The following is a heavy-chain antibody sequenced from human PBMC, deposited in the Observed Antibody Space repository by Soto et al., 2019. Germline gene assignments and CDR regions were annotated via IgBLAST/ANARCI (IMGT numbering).Heavy chain of an antibody. CDR1: GFTFSDYW. V-gene: IGHV3-74*01. Sequence: EVQVAASGGGLVQPGGALRLSCAASGFTFSDYWLHWVRQAPGKGLEWVSRINGDGSRTFYADSVKGRLTISRDNARDTVFLQMNSLRAEDTAVYFCARGIRNYYGMDVWGQGTTVTVSS. CDR2: INGDGSRT. CDR3: ARGIRNYYGMDV. J-gene: IGHJ6*02. D-gene: IGHD3-22*01.